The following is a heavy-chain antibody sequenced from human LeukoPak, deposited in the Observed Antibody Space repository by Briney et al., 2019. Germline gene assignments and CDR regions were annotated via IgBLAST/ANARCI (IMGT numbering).Heavy chain of an antibody. CDR1: GGSFSGYY. D-gene: IGHD2-2*03. V-gene: IGHV4-34*01. CDR2: INHSGST. CDR3: ARGSFGYCSSTSCYGGIRWFDP. J-gene: IGHJ5*02. Sequence: SETLYLTCAVYGGSFSGYYWSWIRQPPGKGLEWIGEINHSGSTNYNPSLKSRVTISVDTSKNQFSLKLSSVTAADTAVYYCARGSFGYCSSTSCYGGIRWFDPWGQGTLVTVSS.